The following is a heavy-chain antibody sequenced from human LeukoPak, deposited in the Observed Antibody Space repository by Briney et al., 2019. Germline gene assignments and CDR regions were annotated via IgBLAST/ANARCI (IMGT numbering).Heavy chain of an antibody. J-gene: IGHJ4*02. V-gene: IGHV1-69*05. D-gene: IGHD2-21*02. Sequence: GASVKVSCKACGGTFSSYAISWVRQAPGQGLEWMGGIIPIFGTANYAQKFLGRVTITTDESTSTAYMELSSLRSEDTAVYYCASHIYCGGDCYPLFDYWGQGTLVTVSS. CDR2: IIPIFGTA. CDR1: GGTFSSYA. CDR3: ASHIYCGGDCYPLFDY.